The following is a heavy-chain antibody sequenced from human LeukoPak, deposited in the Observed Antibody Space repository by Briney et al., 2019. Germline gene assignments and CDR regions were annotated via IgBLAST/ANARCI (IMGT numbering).Heavy chain of an antibody. CDR2: IYPGDSET. V-gene: IGHV5-51*01. J-gene: IGHJ4*02. Sequence: GESLKISCKGSGYSFTTYWIAWVRQMPGKGLEWMGMIYPGDSETKYSPSFQGQVTISADKSISTAYLQWSSLKASDTAMYYCARRGNWFHFDYWGQGTLVTVSS. CDR3: ARRGNWFHFDY. D-gene: IGHD3-9*01. CDR1: GYSFTTYW.